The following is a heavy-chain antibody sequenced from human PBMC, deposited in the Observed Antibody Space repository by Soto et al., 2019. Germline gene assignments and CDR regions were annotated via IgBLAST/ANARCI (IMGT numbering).Heavy chain of an antibody. J-gene: IGHJ4*02. CDR2: LSGSGGST. D-gene: IGHD3-10*01. CDR3: AKDPGYYGTGSYYNDY. V-gene: IGHV3-23*04. CDR1: GFTFSYYA. Sequence: EVQLVESGGGLVKPGGSLRLSCAASGFTFSYYAMTWVRQAPGKGLEWVSTLSGSGGSTYYADSVKGRFTISRDNSKNTLYLQMNSLRAEDTAVYYCAKDPGYYGTGSYYNDYWGQGTLVTVSS.